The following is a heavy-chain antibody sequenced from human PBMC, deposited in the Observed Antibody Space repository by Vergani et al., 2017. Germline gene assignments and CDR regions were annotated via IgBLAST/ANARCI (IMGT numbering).Heavy chain of an antibody. D-gene: IGHD3-10*01. CDR1: GGTFTSYA. V-gene: IGHV1-69*06. CDR2: IIPIFGTA. Sequence: QVQLVQSGAEVKKPGSSVKVSCKASGGTFTSYAISWVRQAPGQGLEWMGGIIPIFGTANYAQKFQGRVTITADKSTSTAYMELRSLRSEDTAVYYCAGDRMVRGVIIGGVDYWGQGTLVTVSS. CDR3: AGDRMVRGVIIGGVDY. J-gene: IGHJ4*02.